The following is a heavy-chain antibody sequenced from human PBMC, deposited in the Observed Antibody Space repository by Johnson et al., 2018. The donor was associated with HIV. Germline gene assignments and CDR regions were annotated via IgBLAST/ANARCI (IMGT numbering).Heavy chain of an antibody. V-gene: IGHV3-20*04. D-gene: IGHD6-13*01. J-gene: IGHJ3*02. CDR2: INWSGGST. CDR1: GFTFDDYC. CDR3: ARVAAAAGSMTDAFDI. Sequence: VQLVESGGGVVRPGGSLRLSCAASGFTFDDYCMSWVRQAPGQGLEWVSGINWSGGSTAYADAVTGRFTISRDNAKNPLFLQMNSLRAEDTALYYCARVAAAAGSMTDAFDIWGQGTMVSVSS.